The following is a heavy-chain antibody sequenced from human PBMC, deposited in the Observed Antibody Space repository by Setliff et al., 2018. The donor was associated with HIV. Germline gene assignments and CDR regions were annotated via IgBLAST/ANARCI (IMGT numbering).Heavy chain of an antibody. CDR3: ARGRPFDY. J-gene: IGHJ4*02. CDR2: ISSNSSTI. CDR1: GFTFSSYN. Sequence: PGGSLRLSCAASGFTFSSYNMNWVRQAPGKGLDWVSYISSNSSTIYYADSVKGRFTISRDNAKNSLYLQMNSLRAEDTAVYYCARGRPFDYWGQGTLVTVSS. D-gene: IGHD6-25*01. V-gene: IGHV3-48*01.